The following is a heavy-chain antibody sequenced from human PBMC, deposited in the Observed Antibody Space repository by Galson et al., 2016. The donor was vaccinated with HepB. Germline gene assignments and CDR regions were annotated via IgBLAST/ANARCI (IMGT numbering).Heavy chain of an antibody. D-gene: IGHD1-26*01. V-gene: IGHV1-46*01. CDR2: INPSGGDA. CDR3: ARESWAYYIHSDY. J-gene: IGHJ4*02. Sequence: SVKVSCKASGYTFITYYMHWVRQAPGQGPEWMGIINPSGGDATYAQRFQGRLPQTRDSSTSTFYMELSSLSFEDTAVYYCARESWAYYIHSDYWGQGTLVTVSS. CDR1: GYTFITYY.